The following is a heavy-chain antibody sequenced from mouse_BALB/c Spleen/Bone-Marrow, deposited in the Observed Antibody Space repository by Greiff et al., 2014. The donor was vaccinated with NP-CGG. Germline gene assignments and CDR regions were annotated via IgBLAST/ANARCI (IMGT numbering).Heavy chain of an antibody. CDR2: IHYSGST. D-gene: IGHD2-1*01. J-gene: IGHJ3*01. V-gene: IGHV3-1*02. CDR1: GYSITSGYS. Sequence: VQLQQPGPDLVKPSQSLSLTCTVTGYSITSGYSWPWIRPFPGNKLEWMGYIHYSGSTNYNPSLKSRISITRDTSKNQFFLQLNSVTTEDTATYYCARREGNHAAWFAYWGQGTLVTVSA. CDR3: ARREGNHAAWFAY.